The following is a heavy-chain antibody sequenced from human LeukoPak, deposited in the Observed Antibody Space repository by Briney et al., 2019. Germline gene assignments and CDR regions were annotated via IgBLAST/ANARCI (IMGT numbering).Heavy chain of an antibody. V-gene: IGHV1-2*04. CDR1: GYTFTGYY. D-gene: IGHD6-13*01. CDR2: INPNSGGT. J-gene: IGHJ6*04. CDR3: ARGESSSWYRNYYYGMNV. Sequence: GASVKVSCKASGYTFTGYYMHWVRQAPGQGLEWMGWINPNSGGTNYAQKFQGWVTMTRDTSISTAYMELSRLRSDDTAVYYCARGESSSWYRNYYYGMNVWGKGTTVTVSS.